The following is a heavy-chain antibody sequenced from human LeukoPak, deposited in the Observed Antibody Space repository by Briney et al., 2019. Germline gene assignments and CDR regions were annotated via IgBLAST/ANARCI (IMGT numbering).Heavy chain of an antibody. D-gene: IGHD3-3*01. V-gene: IGHV1-2*02. CDR3: ARDLEWGVYDFWSGFGD. J-gene: IGHJ4*02. Sequence: ASVKVSCKASGYTFTGYYMHWVRQAPGQGLEWMGWINPNSGGTNYAQKFQGRVTMTRDTSISTAYMELSRLRSDDTAVYYCARDLEWGVYDFWSGFGDWGQGTLVTVSS. CDR1: GYTFTGYY. CDR2: INPNSGGT.